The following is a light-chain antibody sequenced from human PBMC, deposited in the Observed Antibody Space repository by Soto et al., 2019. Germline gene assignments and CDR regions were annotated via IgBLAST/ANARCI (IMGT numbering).Light chain of an antibody. CDR2: GAS. V-gene: IGKV3-20*01. CDR3: QQYGSSPRFT. J-gene: IGKJ3*01. Sequence: EIVLTQSPGTLSLSPGERATLSYRASQSVSSSYLVWYQQKPGQAPRLLIYGASSRATGIPDRFSGSGSGTDFTLTISRLEPEDFAVYYCQQYGSSPRFTFGPGTKVDIK. CDR1: QSVSSSY.